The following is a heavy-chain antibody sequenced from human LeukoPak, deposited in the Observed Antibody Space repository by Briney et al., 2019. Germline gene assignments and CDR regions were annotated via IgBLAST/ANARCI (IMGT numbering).Heavy chain of an antibody. J-gene: IGHJ3*02. D-gene: IGHD6-13*01. CDR1: GFTFSNAW. CDR3: TTDRLIAAAGLEAFDI. CDR2: IKSKTDGGTT. V-gene: IGHV3-15*01. Sequence: GGSLRLSCAASGFTFSNAWMSWVRQAPGKGLEWVGRIKSKTDGGTTDYAAPVKGRFTISRDDSKNTLYLQMNSLKTEDTAVYYCTTDRLIAAAGLEAFDIWGQGTMVTVSS.